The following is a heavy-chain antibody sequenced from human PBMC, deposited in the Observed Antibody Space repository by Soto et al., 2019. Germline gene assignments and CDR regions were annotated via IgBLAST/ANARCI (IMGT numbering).Heavy chain of an antibody. CDR2: IFSSGST. D-gene: IGHD5-12*01. CDR3: AREGSYSAYNFAHGIQLWSFDF. V-gene: IGHV4-4*07. CDR1: GGSINTFY. J-gene: IGHJ4*02. Sequence: ETLSLTCTFSGGSINTFYWSWVRQPAGKGLEWIGRIFSSGSTSFNPSLESRVAMSVDTSKNHFSLNLSSVTAADMAVYYCAREGSYSAYNFAHGIQLWSFDFWGQGALVTVSS.